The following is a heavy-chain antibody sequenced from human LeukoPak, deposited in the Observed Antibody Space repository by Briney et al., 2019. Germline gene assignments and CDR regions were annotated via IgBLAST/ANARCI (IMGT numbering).Heavy chain of an antibody. CDR2: IKSKINDGTA. J-gene: IGHJ4*02. Sequence: GGSLRLSCAASGFTFSNAWMSWVRQAPGKGLGWVGRIKSKINDGTADYAAPVKGRFTISRDDLKNTLYLQMNSLKTEDTAVYYCTTVTDGGSDFWGQGTLVTVSS. D-gene: IGHD2-8*01. CDR3: TTVTDGGSDF. CDR1: GFTFSNAW. V-gene: IGHV3-15*01.